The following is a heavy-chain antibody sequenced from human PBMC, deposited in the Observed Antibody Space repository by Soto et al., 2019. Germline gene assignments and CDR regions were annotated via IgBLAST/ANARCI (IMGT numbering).Heavy chain of an antibody. V-gene: IGHV4-34*01. CDR1: GGSFSGYY. CDR3: ARGPGGIAAAGNY. J-gene: IGHJ4*02. CDR2: INHSGST. Sequence: QVQLQQWGAGLLKPSETLSLTCAVYGGSFSGYYWSWIRQPPGKGLEWIGEINHSGSTNYNPSLKSRVTTSVDTSKNQFSLKLSSVTAADTAGYYCARGPGGIAAAGNYWGQGTLVTVSS. D-gene: IGHD6-13*01.